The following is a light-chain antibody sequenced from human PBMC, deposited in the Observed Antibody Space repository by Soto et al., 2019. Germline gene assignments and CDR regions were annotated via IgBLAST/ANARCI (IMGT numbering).Light chain of an antibody. CDR3: QQYNSYPLT. Sequence: DIQMTQSPSTLSASIGDRVTITCRASESVSSWLAWYQQKPGKAPKFLIYDASSLESGVPSRFSGSGSGTEFTLTISSLQPDDFATYYCQQYNSYPLTFGGGTKVEIK. CDR2: DAS. V-gene: IGKV1-5*01. J-gene: IGKJ4*01. CDR1: ESVSSW.